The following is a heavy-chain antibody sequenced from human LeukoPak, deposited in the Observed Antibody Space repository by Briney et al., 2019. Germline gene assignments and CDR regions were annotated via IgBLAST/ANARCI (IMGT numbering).Heavy chain of an antibody. CDR3: ARDILTGYVHYYGMDV. CDR2: ISGSGGST. J-gene: IGHJ6*02. D-gene: IGHD3-9*01. CDR1: GFTFRSYA. V-gene: IGHV3-23*01. Sequence: GGSLRLSCAAYGFTFRSYAMSWVRQAPGKGLEWVSAISGSGGSTYYADSVKGRFTISRDNSKNTLYLQMNSLRAEDTAVYHCARDILTGYVHYYGMDVWGQGTTVTVSS.